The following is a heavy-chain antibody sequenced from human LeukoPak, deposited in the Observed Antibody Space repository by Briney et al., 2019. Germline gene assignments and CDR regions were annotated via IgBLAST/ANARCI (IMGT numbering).Heavy chain of an antibody. V-gene: IGHV1-8*01. CDR3: ARRFRGRGNWFDP. Sequence: ASVKVSCKASGYTFNIYDIHWVRQAPGQGLEWMGWMNPNSGSTGYAQKFHDRVTMTRDTSITTAYMELSSLRSEDTAVYYCARRFRGRGNWFDPWGQGNLVTVSS. CDR2: MNPNSGST. J-gene: IGHJ5*02. CDR1: GYTFNIYD.